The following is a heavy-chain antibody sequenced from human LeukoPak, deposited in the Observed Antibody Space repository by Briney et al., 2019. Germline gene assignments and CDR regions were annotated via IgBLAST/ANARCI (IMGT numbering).Heavy chain of an antibody. D-gene: IGHD6-6*01. J-gene: IGHJ4*02. CDR1: GYSFTSYW. CDR3: ARISYEYSSSGYYFDY. CDR2: IYPGDSDT. V-gene: IGHV5-51*01. Sequence: GESLKISCKGSGYSFTSYWIGWVRQMPGKGLEWMGIIYPGDSDTRYSPSFQGQVTISADKSISTAYLQWSSLKASDTAMYHCARISYEYSSSGYYFDYWGQGTLVTVSS.